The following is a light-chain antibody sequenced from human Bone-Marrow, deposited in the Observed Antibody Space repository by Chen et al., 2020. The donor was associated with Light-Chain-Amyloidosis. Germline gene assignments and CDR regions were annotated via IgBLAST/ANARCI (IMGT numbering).Light chain of an antibody. CDR1: QSVDSY. Sequence: IVLTQSPATLSLSPGERATLSCRASQSVDSYLAWYQQKPGQAPRLLIFDASNRATGIPARFRGSRSETDFSRSISSLEPEDLAVDYSQQRRNWPRTFGQGTKVDIK. V-gene: IGKV3-11*01. CDR2: DAS. CDR3: QQRRNWPRT. J-gene: IGKJ1*01.